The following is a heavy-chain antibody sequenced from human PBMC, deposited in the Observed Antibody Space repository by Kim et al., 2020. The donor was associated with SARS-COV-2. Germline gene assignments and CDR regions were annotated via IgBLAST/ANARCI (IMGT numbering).Heavy chain of an antibody. D-gene: IGHD3-22*01. CDR3: ARPSTYYYDSSGSKLGLYFDY. CDR2: IYYSGST. Sequence: SETLSLTCTVSGGSISSSSYYWGWIRQPPGKGLEWIGSIYYSGSTYYNPSLKSRVTISVDTSKNQFSLKLSSVTAADTAVYYCARPSTYYYDSSGSKLGLYFDYWGQGTLVTVSS. V-gene: IGHV4-39*01. CDR1: GGSISSSSYY. J-gene: IGHJ4*02.